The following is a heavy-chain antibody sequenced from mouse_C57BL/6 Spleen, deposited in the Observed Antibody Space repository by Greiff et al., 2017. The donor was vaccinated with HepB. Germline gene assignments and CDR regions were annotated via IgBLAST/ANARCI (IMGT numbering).Heavy chain of an antibody. CDR3: ARWGTVVARRYFDV. Sequence: QVHVKQPGAELVRPGSSVKLSCKASGYTFTSYWMHWVKQRPIQGLEWIGNIDPSDSETHYNQKFKDKATLTVDKSSSTAYMQLSSLTSEDSAVYYCARWGTVVARRYFDVWGTGTTVTVSS. CDR1: GYTFTSYW. CDR2: IDPSDSET. J-gene: IGHJ1*03. D-gene: IGHD1-1*01. V-gene: IGHV1-52*01.